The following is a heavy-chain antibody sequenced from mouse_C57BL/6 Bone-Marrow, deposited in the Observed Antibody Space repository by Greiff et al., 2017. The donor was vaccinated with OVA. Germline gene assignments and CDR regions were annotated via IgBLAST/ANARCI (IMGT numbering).Heavy chain of an antibody. CDR1: GFTFSDYY. D-gene: IGHD3-2*02. CDR2: ISNGGGST. V-gene: IGHV5-12*01. Sequence: EVKVVESGGGLVQPGGSLKFSCAASGFTFSDYYMYWVRQTPEKRLEWVAYISNGGGSTYYPDTVKGRFTISRDNAKNTLYLQISRLKSEDTAMYYCARPDSSGYWFAYWGKGTLVTVSA. J-gene: IGHJ3*01. CDR3: ARPDSSGYWFAY.